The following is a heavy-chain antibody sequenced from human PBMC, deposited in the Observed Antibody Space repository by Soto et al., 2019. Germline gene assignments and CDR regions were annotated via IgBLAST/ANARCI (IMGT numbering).Heavy chain of an antibody. D-gene: IGHD1-20*01. CDR3: ARDYGYNPSMTFDY. J-gene: IGHJ4*02. CDR2: ISSNGGST. V-gene: IGHV3-64*01. Sequence: EVQLAESGGGLVQPGGSLRLSCAASGFTFSSYAMHWVRQAPGKGLEYVSAISSNGGSTYYANSVKGRFTISRDNSKNTLYLQMGSLRAEDMAVYYCARDYGYNPSMTFDYWGQGTLVTVSS. CDR1: GFTFSSYA.